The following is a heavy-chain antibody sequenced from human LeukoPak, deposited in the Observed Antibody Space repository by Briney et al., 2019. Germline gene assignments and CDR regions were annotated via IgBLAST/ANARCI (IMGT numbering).Heavy chain of an antibody. Sequence: GGSLRLYCAVSGFTVSVYYMSWVRQAPGKGLEWVANIKQDGSEKYYVDSVKGRFTVSRDNAKNSLYLQMNSLRAEDTAVYYCARDDYSSSDYWGQGTLVTVSS. CDR3: ARDDYSSSDY. J-gene: IGHJ4*02. CDR1: GFTVSVYY. D-gene: IGHD6-6*01. V-gene: IGHV3-7*03. CDR2: IKQDGSEK.